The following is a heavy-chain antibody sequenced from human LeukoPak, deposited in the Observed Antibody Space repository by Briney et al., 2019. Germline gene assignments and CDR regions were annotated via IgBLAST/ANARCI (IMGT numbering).Heavy chain of an antibody. CDR1: GFTFSSYS. CDR3: ARSYDILTGTYYYYYGMDV. D-gene: IGHD3-9*01. V-gene: IGHV3-21*01. CDR2: ISSSSSYI. Sequence: GGSLRLSCAASGFTFSSYSMNWVRQAPGKGLEWDSSISSSSSYIYYADSVKGRFTISRDNAKNSLYLQMNSLRAEDTAVYYCARSYDILTGTYYYYYGMDVWGQGTTVTVSS. J-gene: IGHJ6*02.